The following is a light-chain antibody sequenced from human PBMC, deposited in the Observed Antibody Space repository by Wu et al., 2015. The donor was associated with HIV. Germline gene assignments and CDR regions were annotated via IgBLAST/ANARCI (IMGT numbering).Light chain of an antibody. Sequence: GERATLSCRASERVTSRYLAWYQQKPGQAPRLLIYGASTRATGIPDRFSGSGSGTDFTLAINRLEPEDFAVYYCQQYGSTPFTFGQGTRLEIK. CDR2: GAS. V-gene: IGKV3-20*01. CDR1: ERVTSRY. CDR3: QQYGSTPFT. J-gene: IGKJ5*01.